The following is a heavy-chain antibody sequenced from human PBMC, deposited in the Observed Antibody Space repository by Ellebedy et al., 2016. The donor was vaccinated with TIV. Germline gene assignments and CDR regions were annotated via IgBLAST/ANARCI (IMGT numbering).Heavy chain of an antibody. CDR1: GFTFSDYS. Sequence: PGGSLRLSCAASGFTFSDYSMKWVRQAPGQGLEWVSSISSSSRYIFSADSVKGRFTISRDNAQSSLYLQMNSLRSEDTAVDYCARNYFDSSARGDYWGQGTLVTVSS. D-gene: IGHD3-22*01. V-gene: IGHV3-21*01. J-gene: IGHJ4*02. CDR2: ISSSSRYI. CDR3: ARNYFDSSARGDY.